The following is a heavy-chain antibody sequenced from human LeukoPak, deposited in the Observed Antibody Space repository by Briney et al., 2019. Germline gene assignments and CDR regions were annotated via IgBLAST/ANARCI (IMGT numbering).Heavy chain of an antibody. CDR1: GYTFTSYG. CDR2: ISAYNGNT. Sequence: ASVKLSCKASGYTFTSYGISWVRQAPGQALEWLGWISAYNGNTNYAQKLQGRVNMTTDTSTSTAYMELRSLRSDDTAVYYCARDWTAVYYYDSSGYPPHFDYWGQGTLVTVSS. V-gene: IGHV1-18*01. CDR3: ARDWTAVYYYDSSGYPPHFDY. D-gene: IGHD3-22*01. J-gene: IGHJ4*02.